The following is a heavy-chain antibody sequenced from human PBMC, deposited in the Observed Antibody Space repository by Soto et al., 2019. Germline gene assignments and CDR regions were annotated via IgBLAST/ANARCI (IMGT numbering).Heavy chain of an antibody. CDR3: ARGSSGALYDY. CDR1: GYIFTNYG. V-gene: IGHV1-18*04. Sequence: QIHLVQSGAEVRKPGASVNVSCKTSGYIFTNYGVSWVRQAPGEGLEVVGWISGYNGYPKYGQRFQXGVTLSTDTSTTTGYMELRNLRSDDTAVYYCARGSSGALYDYWGQGTLLTVSS. J-gene: IGHJ4*02. CDR2: ISGYNGYP.